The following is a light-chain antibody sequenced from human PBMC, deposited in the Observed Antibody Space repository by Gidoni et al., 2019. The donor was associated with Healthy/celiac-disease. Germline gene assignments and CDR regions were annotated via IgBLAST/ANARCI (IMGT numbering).Light chain of an antibody. CDR3: MQALQTGT. J-gene: IGKJ1*01. Sequence: DIVMTQSPLSLPVTPGEPASTSCRSSQSLLHSNGYNYLDWYLQKPGQSPQLRIYLGSTRASGVPDRFSGSGSGTDFTLKISRVEAEDVGVYYCMQALQTGTFGQGTKVEIK. CDR2: LGS. V-gene: IGKV2-28*01. CDR1: QSLLHSNGYNY.